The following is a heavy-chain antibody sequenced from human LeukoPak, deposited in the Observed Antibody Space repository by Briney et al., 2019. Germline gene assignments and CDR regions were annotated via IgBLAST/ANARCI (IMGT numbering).Heavy chain of an antibody. Sequence: ASVTVSFNASGYTFTSYDINWLRHAHGQGLEWMGWMNPNSGNTGYAQKFQGRVTMTRNTSISTAYMELSSLRSEDTAVYYCARGLFYDSSGYTNLNYWGQGTLVTVSS. CDR2: MNPNSGNT. CDR1: GYTFTSYD. J-gene: IGHJ4*02. CDR3: ARGLFYDSSGYTNLNY. D-gene: IGHD3-22*01. V-gene: IGHV1-8*01.